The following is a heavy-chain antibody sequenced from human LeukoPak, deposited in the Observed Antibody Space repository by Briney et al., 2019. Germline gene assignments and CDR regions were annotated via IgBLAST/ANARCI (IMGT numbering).Heavy chain of an antibody. CDR3: ARDKGPYWYFDL. Sequence: SETLSLTCTVSDGSITSYYWNWIRQPPGKGLEWIGNIYNSGGTDYNPSLKSRVTISLNTSKNQISLKLSSVTAADTAVYYCARDKGPYWYFDLWGRGTLVTVSS. CDR1: DGSITSYY. J-gene: IGHJ2*01. V-gene: IGHV4-59*01. CDR2: IYNSGGT.